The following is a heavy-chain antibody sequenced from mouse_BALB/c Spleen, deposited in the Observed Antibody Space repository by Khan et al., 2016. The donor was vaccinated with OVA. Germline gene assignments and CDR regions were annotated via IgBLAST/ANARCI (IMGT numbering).Heavy chain of an antibody. CDR3: ERDRIDY. V-gene: IGHV1-7*01. Sequence: QSQFVQPGAELAKPWASVKMSCKASVFTFTTYWMHWVKQRPGQGLEWIVYITPTSGYTDYNQKFKYNATLTADKSSSTAYMQLSSLTSDDSAVYYCERDRIDYWGKGTTSTV. CDR1: VFTFTTYW. CDR2: ITPTSGYT. J-gene: IGHJ2*01.